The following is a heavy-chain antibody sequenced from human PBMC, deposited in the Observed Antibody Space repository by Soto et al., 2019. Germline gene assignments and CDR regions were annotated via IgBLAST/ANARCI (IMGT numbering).Heavy chain of an antibody. CDR1: GFTFSSYG. CDR2: ISYDGSNK. J-gene: IGHJ4*02. D-gene: IGHD6-6*01. CDR3: ANSKAQLAARDFDY. V-gene: IGHV3-30*18. Sequence: GGSLRLSCAASGFTFSSYGMHWVRQAPGKGLEWVAVISYDGSNKYYADSVKGRFTISRDNSKNTLYLQMNSLGAEDTAVYYCANSKAQLAARDFDYWGQGTLVTVSS.